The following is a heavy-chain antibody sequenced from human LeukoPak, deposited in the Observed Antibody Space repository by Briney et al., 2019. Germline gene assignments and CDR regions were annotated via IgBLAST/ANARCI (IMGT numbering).Heavy chain of an antibody. CDR2: IYPGDSDT. J-gene: IGHJ5*02. CDR3: ARHPQGYCSSTSCSSIWFDP. D-gene: IGHD2-2*01. CDR1: GYSFTSYW. V-gene: IGHV5-51*01. Sequence: GESLKISCKGSGYSFTSYWIGWVRQMPGKGLEWMGIIYPGDSDTRYSPSFQGQVTISADKSISTAYLQWSSLKASDTAMYYCARHPQGYCSSTSCSSIWFDPWGQGTLVTVSS.